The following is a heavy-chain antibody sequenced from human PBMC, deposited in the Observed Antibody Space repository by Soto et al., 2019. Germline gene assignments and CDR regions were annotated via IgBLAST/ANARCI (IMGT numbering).Heavy chain of an antibody. CDR1: GGSISSSSYY. V-gene: IGHV4-39*01. J-gene: IGHJ4*02. Sequence: QLQLQESGPGLVKPSETLSLTCTVSGGSISSSSYYWGWIRQPPGKGLEWIGSIYYSGSTYYNPSLKRRVTIAVDTSKNQSSLKLSSVTAADTAVYYCARRHDYGDLFWGQGTLVTVSS. CDR2: IYYSGST. D-gene: IGHD4-17*01. CDR3: ARRHDYGDLF.